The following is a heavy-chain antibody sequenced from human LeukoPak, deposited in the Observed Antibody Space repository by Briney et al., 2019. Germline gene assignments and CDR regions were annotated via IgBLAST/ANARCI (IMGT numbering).Heavy chain of an antibody. J-gene: IGHJ4*02. Sequence: PSETLSLTCDVSGASISNSHWTWIRQPAGKGLEWIGRIDGSGNTIYSPSLKNRVTMSVDTSKKQFSLKLGSVTAADTAFYYCARWCSSSCYGGYDYWGQGTPVTVSS. CDR2: IDGSGNT. D-gene: IGHD2-2*01. CDR3: ARWCSSSCYGGYDY. V-gene: IGHV4-59*10. CDR1: GASISNSH.